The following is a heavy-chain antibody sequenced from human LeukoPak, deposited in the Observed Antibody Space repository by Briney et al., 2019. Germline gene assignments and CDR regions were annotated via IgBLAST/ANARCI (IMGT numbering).Heavy chain of an antibody. CDR1: GGSISSGGYS. CDR2: IYHSGST. CDR3: ARAPPYYYDSSGYYLPPGYFDY. D-gene: IGHD3-22*01. Sequence: SETLSLTCAVSGGSISSGGYSWSWIRQPPGKGLEWIGYIYHSGSTYYNPSLKSRVTISVDRSKNQFSLKLSSVTAADTAVYYCARAPPYYYDSSGYYLPPGYFDYWGQGTLVTVSS. J-gene: IGHJ4*02. V-gene: IGHV4-30-2*01.